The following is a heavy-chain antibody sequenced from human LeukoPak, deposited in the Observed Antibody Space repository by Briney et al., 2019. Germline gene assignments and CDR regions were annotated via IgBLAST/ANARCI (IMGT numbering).Heavy chain of an antibody. V-gene: IGHV4-59*12. CDR3: ARGDYDSSGYSTHHDAFDI. CDR1: GGSISSYY. J-gene: IGHJ3*02. CDR2: IYYSGST. D-gene: IGHD3-22*01. Sequence: SETLSLTCTVSGGSISSYYWSWIRQPPGKGLEWIGYIYYSGSTNYNPSLKSRVTISVDTSKNQFSLKLSSVTAADTAVYYCARGDYDSSGYSTHHDAFDIWGQGTMVTVSS.